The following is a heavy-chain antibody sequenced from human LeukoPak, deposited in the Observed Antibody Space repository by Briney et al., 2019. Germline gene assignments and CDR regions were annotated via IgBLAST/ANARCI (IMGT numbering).Heavy chain of an antibody. CDR3: VRDLILVDTPGDDFDY. CDR2: IKVDGSVK. V-gene: IGHV3-74*01. D-gene: IGHD4-23*01. J-gene: IGHJ4*02. Sequence: GGSLRLSCAASGFTFSNYWMHWLRQVPGKGLVWFSRIKVDGSVKSYADSVKGRFTISRDNAKNTVSLQMNSLRAGDTAVYYCVRDLILVDTPGDDFDYWGQGALVTVSS. CDR1: GFTFSNYW.